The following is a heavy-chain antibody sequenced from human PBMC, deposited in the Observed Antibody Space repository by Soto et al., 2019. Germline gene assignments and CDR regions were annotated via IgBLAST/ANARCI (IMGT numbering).Heavy chain of an antibody. CDR1: GYTFTGYY. V-gene: IGHV1-2*02. CDR3: ASSYNWNYSGAFDI. Sequence: ASVKVSCKASGYTFTGYYMHWVRQALGQGLEWMGWINPNSGGTNYAQKFQGRVTMTRDTSISTAYMELSRLRSDDTAVYYCASSYNWNYSGAFDIWGQGTMVTVSS. D-gene: IGHD1-7*01. CDR2: INPNSGGT. J-gene: IGHJ3*02.